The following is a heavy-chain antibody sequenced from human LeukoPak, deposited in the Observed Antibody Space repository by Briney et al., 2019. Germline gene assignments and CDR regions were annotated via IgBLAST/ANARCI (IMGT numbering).Heavy chain of an antibody. J-gene: IGHJ4*02. CDR2: ISWNSGSI. CDR3: AGGSGGLDY. D-gene: IGHD3-10*01. V-gene: IGHV3-9*01. CDR1: GFTFDDYA. Sequence: GGSLRLSCAASGFTFDDYAMHWVRQAPGKGLEWVSGISWNSGSIGYADSVKGRFTISRDNAKNSLYLQMNSLRAEDTAVYYCAGGSGGLDYWGQGTLVTVSS.